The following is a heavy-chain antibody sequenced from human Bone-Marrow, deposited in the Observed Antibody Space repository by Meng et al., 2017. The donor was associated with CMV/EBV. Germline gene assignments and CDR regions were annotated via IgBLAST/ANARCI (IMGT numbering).Heavy chain of an antibody. J-gene: IGHJ4*02. CDR1: GFTFSSYG. V-gene: IGHV3-33*06. CDR2: IWYDGSNK. CDR3: AKGRYYFDY. Sequence: LTLSCAASGFTFSSYGMPWVRQVPGKGLEWVAIIWYDGSNKYYADSVKGRFTISRDNSKNTLYLQMNSLRAEDTAVYYCAKGRYYFDYWGQGTLVTSPQ.